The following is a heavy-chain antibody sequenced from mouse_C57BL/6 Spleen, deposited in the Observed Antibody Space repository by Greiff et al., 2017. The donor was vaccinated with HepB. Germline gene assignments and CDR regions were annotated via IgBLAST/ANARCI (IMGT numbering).Heavy chain of an antibody. V-gene: IGHV1-18*01. CDR2: INPNNGGT. Sequence: VQLKQSGPELVKPGASVKIPCKASGYTFTDYNMDWVKQSHGKSLEWIGDINPNNGGTIYNQKFKGKATLTVDKSSSTAYMELRSLTSEDTAVYYCARSPFITTVVGGAMDYWGQGTSVTVSS. J-gene: IGHJ4*01. CDR1: GYTFTDYN. CDR3: ARSPFITTVVGGAMDY. D-gene: IGHD1-1*01.